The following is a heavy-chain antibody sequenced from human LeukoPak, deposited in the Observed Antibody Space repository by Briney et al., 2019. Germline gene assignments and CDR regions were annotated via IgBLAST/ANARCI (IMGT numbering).Heavy chain of an antibody. J-gene: IGHJ4*02. D-gene: IGHD5-12*01. Sequence: TGGSLRLSCAASAFTFSSYAMSWVRQAPGKGLEWVSGVSGSGGSTYYADSVKGRFTISRDNSKNTLYLQMNSLRAEDTAVYYCAKDLDIVATITGNWGQGTLVTVSS. V-gene: IGHV3-23*01. CDR2: VSGSGGST. CDR1: AFTFSSYA. CDR3: AKDLDIVATITGN.